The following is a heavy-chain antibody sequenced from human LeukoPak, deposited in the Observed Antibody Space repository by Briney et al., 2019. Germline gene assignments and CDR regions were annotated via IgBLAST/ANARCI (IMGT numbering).Heavy chain of an antibody. D-gene: IGHD3-3*01. CDR3: ASFPFDFWSGYYAP. V-gene: IGHV4-61*02. CDR1: GGSISSGSYY. J-gene: IGHJ5*02. CDR2: VYTSGST. Sequence: SETLSLTCTVSGGSISSGSYYWSWIRQPAGKGLEWIGRVYTSGSTNYNPSLKSRVTISVDTSKNQFSLKLSSVTAADTAVYYCASFPFDFWSGYYAPWSQGTLVTVSS.